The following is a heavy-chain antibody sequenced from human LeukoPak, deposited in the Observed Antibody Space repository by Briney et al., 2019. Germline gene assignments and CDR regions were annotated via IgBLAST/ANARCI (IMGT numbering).Heavy chain of an antibody. V-gene: IGHV4-39*07. CDR3: ARDLHYSNYLTSWYFDL. CDR1: GGSISSSSYY. D-gene: IGHD4-11*01. J-gene: IGHJ2*01. Sequence: SETLSLTCSVSGGSISSSSYYWGWVRQPPGKGLQWIGSIYYSGFTYQSPSLKSRATMSVDTSENQFSLKLSSVTAADTAVYYCARDLHYSNYLTSWYFDLWGRGTLVTVSS. CDR2: IYYSGFT.